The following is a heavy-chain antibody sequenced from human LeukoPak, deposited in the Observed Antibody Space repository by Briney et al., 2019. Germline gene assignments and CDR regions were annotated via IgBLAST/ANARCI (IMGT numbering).Heavy chain of an antibody. CDR1: VGSISSSIYY. J-gene: IGHJ6*03. Sequence: SETLSLTCIISVGSISSSIYYWGWIRQSLGKWLEWIGSIYYNGNTYYNPSLQSRVTISVDTSKNQFSMKLSSMTAADTAVYYCARDHSSASCTYYYYYIDVWGKGTTVTVSS. CDR2: IYYNGNT. D-gene: IGHD1-26*01. CDR3: ARDHSSASCTYYYYYIDV. V-gene: IGHV4-39*07.